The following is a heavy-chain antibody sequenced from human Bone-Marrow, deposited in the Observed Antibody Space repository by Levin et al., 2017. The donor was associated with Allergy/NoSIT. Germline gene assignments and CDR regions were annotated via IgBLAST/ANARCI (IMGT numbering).Heavy chain of an antibody. CDR2: INTSNGDV. J-gene: IGHJ6*03. CDR1: GYIFTEYG. CDR3: ARVADYCSVGACSSSGFLVRHYSSYYMDV. V-gene: IGHV1-18*01. D-gene: IGHD2-15*01. Sequence: ASVKVSCKASGYIFTEYGISWVRQAPGQGLEWMGWINTSNGDVNSAQNVYGRVTMTRDTSTSTVYMELTSLRSDDTAVYYCARVADYCSVGACSSSGFLVRHYSSYYMDVWGKGTTVTVSS.